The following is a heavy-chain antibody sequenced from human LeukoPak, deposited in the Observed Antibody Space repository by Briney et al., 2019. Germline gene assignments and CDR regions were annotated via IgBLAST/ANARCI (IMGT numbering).Heavy chain of an antibody. D-gene: IGHD3-22*01. CDR2: IHYSGIT. CDR3: ANYDSSGYYTFAF. CDR1: GGSISSGGYY. V-gene: IGHV4-31*03. J-gene: IGHJ4*02. Sequence: TPSETLSLTCTVSGGSISSGGYYWSWIRQHPGEGLEWIGYIHYSGITYYNPSLKSRVTISVATSKNQFSLKLTSVTAADTAVYYCANYDSSGYYTFAFWGQGTLVTVSS.